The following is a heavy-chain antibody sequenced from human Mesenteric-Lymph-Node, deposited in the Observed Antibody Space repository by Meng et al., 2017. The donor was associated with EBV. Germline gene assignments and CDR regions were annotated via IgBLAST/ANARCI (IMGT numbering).Heavy chain of an antibody. V-gene: IGHV1-3*01. D-gene: IGHD6-19*01. CDR3: ARDLMGIAVSCMSWFDP. Sequence: VRQAPGQRFEWMGLINCGDGKIEFSQNFQGRVTITRDTSATIDYMEVSSLRSEDTALYYCARDLMGIAVSCMSWFDPWGQGTLVTVPS. CDR2: INCGDGKI. J-gene: IGHJ5*02.